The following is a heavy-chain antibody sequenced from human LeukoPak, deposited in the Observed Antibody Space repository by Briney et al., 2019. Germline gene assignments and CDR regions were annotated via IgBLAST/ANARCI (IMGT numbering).Heavy chain of an antibody. Sequence: GGSLRLSCAASGFTFKNYGMSWVRQAPGKGLEWVSAICTSGDCAYYGDSVKGRFTISRDNSKNTVYLQMNSLRAEDTAVYYCAKEGDGYHWGQGTMVTVSS. CDR1: GFTFKNYG. J-gene: IGHJ3*01. CDR3: AKEGDGYH. CDR2: ICTSGDCA. D-gene: IGHD5-24*01. V-gene: IGHV3-23*01.